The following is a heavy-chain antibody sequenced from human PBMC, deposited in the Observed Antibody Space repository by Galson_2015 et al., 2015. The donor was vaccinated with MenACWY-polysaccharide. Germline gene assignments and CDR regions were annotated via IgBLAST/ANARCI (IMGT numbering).Heavy chain of an antibody. V-gene: IGHV4-59*02. CDR2: IFYTGST. Sequence: SETLSLTCSLSGGSVKSSYWSWFRQPPGKGLEWIGYIFYTGSTTYNPSLKSRVTISIDASESHFSLNLTSVTAADTAVYYCARGRALTDYWGQGTLVTVSS. J-gene: IGHJ4*02. CDR3: ARGRALTDY. CDR1: GGSVKSSY.